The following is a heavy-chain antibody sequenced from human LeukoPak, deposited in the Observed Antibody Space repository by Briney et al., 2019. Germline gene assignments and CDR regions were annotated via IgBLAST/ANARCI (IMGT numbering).Heavy chain of an antibody. J-gene: IGHJ4*02. CDR3: ARGGRSKQYTDITMIVVVIDY. CDR2: ISYDGSNK. V-gene: IGHV3-30-3*01. D-gene: IGHD3-22*01. CDR1: GFTFSNHW. Sequence: GGSLRLSCAASGFTFSNHWMSWVRQAPGKGLEWVAVISYDGSNKYYADSVKGRFTISRDNSKNTLYLQMNSLRAEDTAVYYCARGGRSKQYTDITMIVVVIDYWGQGTLVTVSS.